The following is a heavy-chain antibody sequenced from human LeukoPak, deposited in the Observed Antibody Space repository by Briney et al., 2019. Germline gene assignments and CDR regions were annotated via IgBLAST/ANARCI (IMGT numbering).Heavy chain of an antibody. CDR1: GVTFSNSG. Sequence: ASVKVYCKASGVTFSNSGITWVRQAPGQGLGLMGRIIPVLEEAQYAQNFQGKVTITADKSTSTAYMELHSLTSEDTAVYYCARDQLELGTHWFDPWGQGTLVTVSS. CDR2: IIPVLEEA. V-gene: IGHV1-69*04. J-gene: IGHJ5*02. CDR3: ARDQLELGTHWFDP. D-gene: IGHD1-1*01.